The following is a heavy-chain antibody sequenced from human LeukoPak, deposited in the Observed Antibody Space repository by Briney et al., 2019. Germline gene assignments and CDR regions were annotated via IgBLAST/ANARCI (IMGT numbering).Heavy chain of an antibody. CDR1: GFTFSSYG. Sequence: GGSLRLSCAASGFTFSSYGMHWVRQAPGKGLEWVAVISYDGSNKYYSDSVKGRFTISRDNSKNTLYLQMNSLRAEDTAVYYCAKDQTALFGYWGQGTLVTVSS. CDR3: AKDQTALFGY. J-gene: IGHJ4*02. CDR2: ISYDGSNK. V-gene: IGHV3-30*18.